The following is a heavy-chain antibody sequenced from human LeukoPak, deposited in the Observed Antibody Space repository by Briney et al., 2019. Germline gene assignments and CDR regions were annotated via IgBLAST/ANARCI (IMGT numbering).Heavy chain of an antibody. CDR1: GDSISSGDYY. CDR2: ISSSGST. Sequence: SETLSLTCTVSGDSISSGDYYWSWIRQPAGKGLEWIGRISSSGSTNYNPSLKSRVTISVDTSKNQFSLKLSSVTAADTAVYYCARGRTYYDYVWGSYRFSPAGFFDYWGQGTLVTVSS. CDR3: ARGRTYYDYVWGSYRFSPAGFFDY. J-gene: IGHJ4*02. V-gene: IGHV4-61*02. D-gene: IGHD3-16*02.